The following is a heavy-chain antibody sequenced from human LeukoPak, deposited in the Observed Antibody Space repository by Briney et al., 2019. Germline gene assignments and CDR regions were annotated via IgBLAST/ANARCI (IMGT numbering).Heavy chain of an antibody. CDR1: GGSISSSSYY. J-gene: IGHJ4*02. Sequence: PSETLSLTCTVSGGSISSSSYYWGWIRQPPGKGLEWIGSIYYSGSTYYNPSLKSRVTISVDTSKNQFSLKLSSVTAADTAVYYCAREDIVATVFGYWGQGTLVTVSS. D-gene: IGHD5-12*01. CDR3: AREDIVATVFGY. CDR2: IYYSGST. V-gene: IGHV4-39*07.